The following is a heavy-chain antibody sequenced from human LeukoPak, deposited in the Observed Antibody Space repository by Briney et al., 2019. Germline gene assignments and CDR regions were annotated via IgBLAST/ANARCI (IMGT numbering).Heavy chain of an antibody. CDR3: ARGYCSGGTCYLVENWLDP. J-gene: IGHJ5*02. Sequence: GASVKVPCKASGYTLTAYYIYWVRQAPGQGLEWMGRINPNSGGTDYAQNFQGRVTMTRDTSISTAYMELSRLRSDDTAVYYCARGYCSGGTCYLVENWLDPWGQGTLVTVSP. V-gene: IGHV1-2*06. D-gene: IGHD2-15*01. CDR1: GYTLTAYY. CDR2: INPNSGGT.